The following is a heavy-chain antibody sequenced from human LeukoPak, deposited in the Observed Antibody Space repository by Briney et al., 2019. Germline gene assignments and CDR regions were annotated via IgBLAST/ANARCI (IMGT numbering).Heavy chain of an antibody. Sequence: SETLSLTCTVSGGSISSNYWSWIRQPPGKGLERIGYIYYSGSTNYNPSLKSRVTISVDTSKNQFSLKLSSVTAADTAVYYCATIAYCGGDCYWDAFDIWGQGTMVTVSS. D-gene: IGHD2-21*02. V-gene: IGHV4-59*08. CDR3: ATIAYCGGDCYWDAFDI. CDR2: IYYSGST. J-gene: IGHJ3*02. CDR1: GGSISSNY.